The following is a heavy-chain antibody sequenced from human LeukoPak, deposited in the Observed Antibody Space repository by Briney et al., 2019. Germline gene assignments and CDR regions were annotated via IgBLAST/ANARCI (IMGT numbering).Heavy chain of an antibody. V-gene: IGHV1-69*04. CDR2: IIPTLGIA. J-gene: IGHJ6*02. D-gene: IGHD3-10*01. CDR1: GGTFSSYT. CDR3: ARDRSSGSYLSYGMDV. Sequence: GSSVKVSCKASGGTFSSYTISWVRQAPGQGLEWMGRIIPTLGIANYAQKFQGRVTITADKSTSTAYTELSSLRSEDTAVYYCARDRSSGSYLSYGMDVWGQGTTVTVSS.